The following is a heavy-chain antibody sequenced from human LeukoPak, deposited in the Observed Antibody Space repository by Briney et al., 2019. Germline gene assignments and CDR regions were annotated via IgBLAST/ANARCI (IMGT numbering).Heavy chain of an antibody. D-gene: IGHD3-22*01. CDR3: ARARYYDPFDY. J-gene: IGHJ4*02. Sequence: GGSLRLSCAASGFTFSSYWMSWVRQAPGKWLEWVANIKQDGSEKYYVDSVKGRFTISRDNAKNSLYLQMNSLRAEATAVYYCARARYYDPFDYWGQGTLVTVSS. CDR1: GFTFSSYW. V-gene: IGHV3-7*01. CDR2: IKQDGSEK.